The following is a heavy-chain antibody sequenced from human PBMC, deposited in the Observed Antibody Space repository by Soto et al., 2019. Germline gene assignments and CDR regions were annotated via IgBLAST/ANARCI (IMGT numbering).Heavy chain of an antibody. J-gene: IGHJ4*02. V-gene: IGHV3-74*01. Sequence: EVQLVESGGGLVQPGGSLRLSCVASGFTFNIYWMHWVRQAPGKGLVWVSRIDNDGSATTYADSVKGRFTISRDNAKNTLFLQMNTLRVDDTAVYYCARDNWNSYWGQGTLVTVSS. CDR2: IDNDGSAT. D-gene: IGHD1-1*01. CDR3: ARDNWNSY. CDR1: GFTFNIYW.